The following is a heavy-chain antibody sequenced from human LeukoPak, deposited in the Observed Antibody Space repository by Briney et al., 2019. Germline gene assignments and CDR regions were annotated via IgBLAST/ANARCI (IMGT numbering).Heavy chain of an antibody. CDR1: GFTFSSSE. J-gene: IGHJ4*02. CDR3: ARDLSSGHRCV. V-gene: IGHV3-53*01. CDR2: IYSGGNT. Sequence: GGSLRLSCAASGFTFSSSEMNWVRQAPGKGLEWVSVIYSGGNTYYADSVKGRFTISRDNSKNTLYLQMNSLRAEDTAVYYCARDLSSGHRCVWGQGTLVTVSS. D-gene: IGHD3-22*01.